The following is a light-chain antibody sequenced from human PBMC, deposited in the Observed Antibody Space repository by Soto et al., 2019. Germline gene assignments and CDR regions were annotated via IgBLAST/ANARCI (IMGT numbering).Light chain of an antibody. CDR2: DVN. CDR1: SSDVGLYNY. J-gene: IGLJ2*01. Sequence: QSALTQPASVSGSPGQSITISCTGSSSDVGLYNYVSWYQQHPGKAPKLMIYDVNDRPSGVSDRFSGSKSGNTASLTISGLQADDEADYFCSSYTSDTTHVVFGGGTKSPS. CDR3: SSYTSDTTHVV. V-gene: IGLV2-14*03.